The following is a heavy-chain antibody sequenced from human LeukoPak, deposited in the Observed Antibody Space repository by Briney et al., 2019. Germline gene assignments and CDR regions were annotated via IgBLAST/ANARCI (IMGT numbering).Heavy chain of an antibody. V-gene: IGHV1-8*01. D-gene: IGHD1-26*01. J-gene: IGHJ4*02. CDR1: GYTFTSYD. CDR2: MNPNSGNT. CDR3: AMLKVGATTMDY. Sequence: ASLKVSCKASGYTFTSYDIHWVRQATGQGREWVGWMNPNSGNTGYAQKFQGRVTMTRNTSISTAYMELSSLRSEDTAVYYCAMLKVGATTMDYWGQGTLVTVSS.